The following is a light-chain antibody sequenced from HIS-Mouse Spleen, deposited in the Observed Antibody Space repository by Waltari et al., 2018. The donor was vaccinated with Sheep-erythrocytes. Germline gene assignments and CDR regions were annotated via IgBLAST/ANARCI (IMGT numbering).Light chain of an antibody. Sequence: AIQLTQSPSSLSASVGDRVTITCRASQGISSALAWYQQKPGKAPKLLIYDASSLESGGPSRFSGSGSGTDFTLPISSLQPEDFATYYCQQFNNYPRTFGQGTKVEIK. CDR1: QGISSA. V-gene: IGKV1D-13*01. CDR3: QQFNNYPRT. J-gene: IGKJ1*01. CDR2: DAS.